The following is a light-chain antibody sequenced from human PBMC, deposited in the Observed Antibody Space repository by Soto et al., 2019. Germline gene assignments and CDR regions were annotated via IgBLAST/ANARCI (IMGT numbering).Light chain of an antibody. CDR3: QQYYSTPLT. Sequence: DIVMTQSPESLAVSLGERATINCKSSQSMLKSANNKNYLAWFQKKPGQPPKLLIYRSSTRESGVPDRFTGSGSGTEFTLTISSLQAEDVAVYYCQQYYSTPLTFGGGTKVDIK. CDR1: QSMLKSANNKNY. V-gene: IGKV4-1*01. CDR2: RSS. J-gene: IGKJ4*01.